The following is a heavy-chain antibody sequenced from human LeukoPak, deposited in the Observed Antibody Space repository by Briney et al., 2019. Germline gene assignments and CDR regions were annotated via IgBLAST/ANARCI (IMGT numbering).Heavy chain of an antibody. D-gene: IGHD3-10*01. CDR3: ARDVLLWFGEKDYGMDV. Sequence: SETLSLTCTVSGGSISSYYWSWIRQPPGKGPEWIGYIYYSGSTNYNPSLKSRVTISVDTSKNQFSLKLSSVTAADTAVYYCARDVLLWFGEKDYGMDVWGQGTTVTVSS. CDR2: IYYSGST. V-gene: IGHV4-59*01. CDR1: GGSISSYY. J-gene: IGHJ6*02.